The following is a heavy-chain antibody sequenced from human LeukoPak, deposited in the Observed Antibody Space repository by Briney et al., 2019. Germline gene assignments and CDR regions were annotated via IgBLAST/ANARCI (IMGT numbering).Heavy chain of an antibody. V-gene: IGHV1-69*04. CDR1: VGTFSSYA. CDR3: ARDNLVDYDFWSGHRVSYFDY. J-gene: IGHJ4*02. D-gene: IGHD3-3*01. CDR2: IIPILGIA. Sequence: SVKVSCKASVGTFSSYATSWGRHAPGQRREWRGRIIPILGIANYAQKFQGRVTITADKSTSTAYMELSSLRSEDTAVYYCARDNLVDYDFWSGHRVSYFDYWGQGTLVTVSS.